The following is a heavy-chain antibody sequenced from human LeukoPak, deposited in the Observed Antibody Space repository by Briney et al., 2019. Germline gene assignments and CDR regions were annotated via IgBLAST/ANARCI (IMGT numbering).Heavy chain of an antibody. CDR2: MNPNSGNT. D-gene: IGHD4-11*01. CDR1: GYTFTSYG. V-gene: IGHV1-8*02. Sequence: GASVKVSCKASGYTFTSYGISWVRQAPGQGLEWMGWMNPNSGNTGYAQKFQGRVTMTRNTSISTAYMELSSLRSEDTAVYYCARPQTTVKNLNYYGMDVWGQGTTVTVSS. J-gene: IGHJ6*02. CDR3: ARPQTTVKNLNYYGMDV.